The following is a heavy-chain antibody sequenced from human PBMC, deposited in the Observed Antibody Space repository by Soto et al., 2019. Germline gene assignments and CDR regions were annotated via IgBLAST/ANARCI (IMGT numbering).Heavy chain of an antibody. D-gene: IGHD3-16*01. J-gene: IGHJ5*02. CDR1: GGSISSSSYY. V-gene: IGHV4-39*07. CDR2: IYYSGST. CDR3: ARSLPDWGVRVWFDP. Sequence: PSETLSLTCTVSGGSISSSSYYWGWIRQPPGKGLEWIGSIYYSGSTYYNPSLKSRVTISVDTSKNQFSLKLSSVTAADTAVYYCARSLPDWGVRVWFDPWGQGTLVTVSS.